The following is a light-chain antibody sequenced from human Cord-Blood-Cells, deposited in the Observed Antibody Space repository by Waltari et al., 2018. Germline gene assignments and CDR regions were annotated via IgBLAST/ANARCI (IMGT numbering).Light chain of an antibody. CDR3: QQYNSYWWT. CDR2: DAA. CDR1: QSISSW. J-gene: IGKJ1*01. V-gene: IGKV1-5*01. Sequence: DIQMTQSPSTLSASVGDRVTITCRASQSISSWLAWYQQKPGKAPKLLIYDAASLESGVPSRLRGSGSGTEFTLTISSLEPDDFATYYCQQYNSYWWTFGQGTKVEIK.